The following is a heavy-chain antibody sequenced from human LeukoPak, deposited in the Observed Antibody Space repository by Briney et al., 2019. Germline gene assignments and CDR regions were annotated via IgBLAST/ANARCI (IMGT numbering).Heavy chain of an antibody. CDR1: GYTFTSYG. CDR2: ISANNGNT. D-gene: IGHD4-11*01. J-gene: IGHJ4*02. V-gene: IGHV1-18*01. CDR3: ARVWKIAGSNNFDY. Sequence: ASVKVSCKASGYTFTSYGISWVRQAPGQGLEWMGWISANNGNTNYAQKLQGRVTMTTDTSTSTAYMELRSLRSDDTAVYYCARVWKIAGSNNFDYWGQGTLVTVSS.